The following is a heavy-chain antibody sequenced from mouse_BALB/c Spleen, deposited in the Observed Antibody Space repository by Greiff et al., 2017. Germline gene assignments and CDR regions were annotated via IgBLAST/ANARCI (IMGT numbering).Heavy chain of an antibody. CDR1: EYEFPSHD. Sequence: EVKLMESGGGLVQPGESLKLSCESNEYEFPSHDMSWVRKTPEKRLELVAAINSDGGSTYYPDTMERRFIISRDNTKKTLYLQMSSLRSEDTALYYCARQKYGNHGAMDYWGQGTSVTVSS. J-gene: IGHJ4*01. CDR3: ARQKYGNHGAMDY. V-gene: IGHV5-2*01. D-gene: IGHD2-10*02. CDR2: INSDGGST.